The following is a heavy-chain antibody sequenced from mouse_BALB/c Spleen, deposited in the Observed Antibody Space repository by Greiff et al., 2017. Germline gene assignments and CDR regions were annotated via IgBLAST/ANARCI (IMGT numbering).Heavy chain of an antibody. D-gene: IGHD2-14*01. V-gene: IGHV1-5*01. CDR3: TREDRYDEGFAY. CDR2: IYPGNSDT. CDR1: GYTFTSYW. Sequence: VQLQQSGTVLARPGASVKMSCKASGYTFTSYWMHWVKQRPGQGLEWIGAIYPGNSDTSYNQKFKGKAKLTAVTSTSTAYMELSSLTNEDSAVYYCTREDRYDEGFAYWGQGTLVTVSA. J-gene: IGHJ3*01.